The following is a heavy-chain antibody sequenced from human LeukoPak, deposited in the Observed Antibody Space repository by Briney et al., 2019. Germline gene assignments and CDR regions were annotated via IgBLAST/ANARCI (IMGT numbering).Heavy chain of an antibody. J-gene: IGHJ5*02. CDR1: GGSISSSRYY. D-gene: IGHD1-26*01. CDR3: ARDISAGSPLTNWFDP. Sequence: SETLSLTCTVSGGSISSSRYYWGWIRQPPGKGLEWIGSIYYSGSTYYNPSLKSRVTISVDTSKNQFSLKLSSVTAADTAVYYCARDISAGSPLTNWFDPWGQGTLVTVSS. CDR2: IYYSGST. V-gene: IGHV4-39*07.